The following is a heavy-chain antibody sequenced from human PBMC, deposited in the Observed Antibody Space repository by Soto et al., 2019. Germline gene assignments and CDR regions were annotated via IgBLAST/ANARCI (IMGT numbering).Heavy chain of an antibody. D-gene: IGHD1-1*01. CDR3: ARSKNARANWNDVGEVDYYYYYYGMDV. J-gene: IGHJ6*02. Sequence: GASVKVSCKASGGTFSSYAISWVRQAPGQGLEWMGGIIPIFGTANYAQKFQGRVTITADKSTSTAYMELSSLRSEDTAVYYCARSKNARANWNDVGEVDYYYYYYGMDVWGQGTTVTVSS. V-gene: IGHV1-69*06. CDR1: GGTFSSYA. CDR2: IIPIFGTA.